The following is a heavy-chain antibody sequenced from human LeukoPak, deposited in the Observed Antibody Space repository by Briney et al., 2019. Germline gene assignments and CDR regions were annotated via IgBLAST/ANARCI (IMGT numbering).Heavy chain of an antibody. J-gene: IGHJ5*02. Sequence: ASVKVSCKASGYTFTSYGISWVRQAPGQGLEWMGWISAYNGNTNYAQKLQGRVTMTTDTSTSTAYMELRSLRSDDTAVYYCARVVAAAVIIGFSPWGQGTLVTVSS. CDR1: GYTFTSYG. CDR3: ARVVAAAVIIGFSP. V-gene: IGHV1-18*01. CDR2: ISAYNGNT. D-gene: IGHD6-25*01.